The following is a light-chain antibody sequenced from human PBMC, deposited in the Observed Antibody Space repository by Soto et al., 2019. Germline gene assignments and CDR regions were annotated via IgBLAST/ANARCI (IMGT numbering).Light chain of an antibody. CDR2: AAS. V-gene: IGKV1D-16*01. J-gene: IGKJ4*01. Sequence: DIQMTQSPSSVSASVGDRVTITCRASQHINTWLAWYQQKPGKAPKLLIYAASTLQSGVPSRFSGSGSGTDFTLTISSLQPDDYATYYCQQYNSYSPLTFGGGTKVDIK. CDR1: QHINTW. CDR3: QQYNSYSPLT.